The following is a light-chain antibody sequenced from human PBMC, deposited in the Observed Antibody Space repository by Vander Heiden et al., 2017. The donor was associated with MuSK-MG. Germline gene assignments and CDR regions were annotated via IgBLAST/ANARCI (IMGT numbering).Light chain of an antibody. CDR3: QQSDSTPRT. Sequence: DIQMTQSPSSLSASVGDRVTITCRASQSISRYLNWYQQKPGKAPKLLIYAASSLQRAVPSRFRGRGPGTDFTLTISRLQPADLTTSYCQQSDSTPRTFGHGTKVDIK. CDR1: QSISRY. V-gene: IGKV1-39*01. CDR2: AAS. J-gene: IGKJ3*01.